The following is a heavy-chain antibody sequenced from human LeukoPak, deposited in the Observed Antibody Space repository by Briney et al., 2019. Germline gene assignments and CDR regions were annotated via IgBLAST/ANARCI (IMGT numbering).Heavy chain of an antibody. V-gene: IGHV4-34*01. Sequence: SETLSLTCAVYGGSFSGYYWRWIPQPPGKGVEWIGELNHSGSTNYNLSLKSRVTISVDTSKNQFSLKLSSVTAADTAVYYCARSVLPPYYDFWSGYYTAPYYYYYYMDVWGKGTTVTVSS. CDR3: ARSVLPPYYDFWSGYYTAPYYYYYYMDV. D-gene: IGHD3-3*01. J-gene: IGHJ6*03. CDR2: LNHSGST. CDR1: GGSFSGYY.